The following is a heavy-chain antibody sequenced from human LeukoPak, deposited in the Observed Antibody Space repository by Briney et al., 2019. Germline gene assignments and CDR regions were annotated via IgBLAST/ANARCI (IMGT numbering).Heavy chain of an antibody. CDR3: ARVPYYYDSSGYPKPGWFDP. V-gene: IGHV4-59*12. D-gene: IGHD3-22*01. Sequence: SETLSLTCTVSGGSISSYYWSWIRQPPGKGLEWIGYIYYSGSTNYNPSLKSRVIISVHTSKNQFSLKLSSVTAADTAVYYCARVPYYYDSSGYPKPGWFDPWGQGTLVTVSS. J-gene: IGHJ5*02. CDR1: GGSISSYY. CDR2: IYYSGST.